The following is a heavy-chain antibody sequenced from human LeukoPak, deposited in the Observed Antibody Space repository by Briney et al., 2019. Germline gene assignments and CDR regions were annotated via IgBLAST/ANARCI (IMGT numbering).Heavy chain of an antibody. J-gene: IGHJ6*02. CDR1: GGSISSFY. CDR2: IYSSGST. Sequence: SETLSLTCTVSGGSISSFYWTWIRQPAGKGLEWIGRIYSSGSTNYNPSLKSRLTMSVDTSKNQLSLKVSSVTAADTAVYYCARGRSGPGADYSYGMDVWGQGTTVTVSS. D-gene: IGHD5-12*01. V-gene: IGHV4-4*07. CDR3: ARGRSGPGADYSYGMDV.